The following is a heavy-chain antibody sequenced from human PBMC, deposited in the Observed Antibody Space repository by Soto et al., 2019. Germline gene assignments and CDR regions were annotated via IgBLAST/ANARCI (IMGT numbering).Heavy chain of an antibody. V-gene: IGHV3-30*18. D-gene: IGHD2-15*01. CDR1: GFTFSSYG. CDR2: ISYDGSNK. Sequence: GGSLRLSCAASGFTFSSYGMHWVRQAPGKGLEWVAVISYDGSNKYYADSVKGRFTISRDNSKNTLYLQMNSLRAEDTAVYYCEKDGGHFYYYGMDVWGQGTTVTVSS. J-gene: IGHJ6*02. CDR3: EKDGGHFYYYGMDV.